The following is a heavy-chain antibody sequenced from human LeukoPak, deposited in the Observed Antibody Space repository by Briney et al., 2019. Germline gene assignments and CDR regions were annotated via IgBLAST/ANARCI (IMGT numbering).Heavy chain of an antibody. CDR3: VKEMSEVEVGRSPFDS. CDR1: GFTFDDYA. J-gene: IGHJ4*02. Sequence: GGSLRLSCAASGFTFDDYAMYWVRQTPGKGLEWVSGISRDSGRIDYADSVKGRFTISRDNAKNSLYLQMNSLRAEDTALYYCVKEMSEVEVGRSPFDSWGQGTLVTVSS. CDR2: ISRDSGRI. D-gene: IGHD2-2*01. V-gene: IGHV3-9*01.